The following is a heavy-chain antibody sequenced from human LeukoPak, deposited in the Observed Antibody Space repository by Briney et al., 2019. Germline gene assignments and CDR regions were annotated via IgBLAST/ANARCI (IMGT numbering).Heavy chain of an antibody. Sequence: ASVKVSCKASGYTFTSYDINWLRQATGQGLEWMGWMNPNSGNTGYAQKFQGRVTMTRNTSISTAYMELSSLRSEDTAVYYCARTALSHCSGGSCYSYYFDYWGQGTLVTVSS. V-gene: IGHV1-8*01. CDR1: GYTFTSYD. D-gene: IGHD2-15*01. J-gene: IGHJ4*02. CDR2: MNPNSGNT. CDR3: ARTALSHCSGGSCYSYYFDY.